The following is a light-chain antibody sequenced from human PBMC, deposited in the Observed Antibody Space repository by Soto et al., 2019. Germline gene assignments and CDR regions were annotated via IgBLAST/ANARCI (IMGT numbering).Light chain of an antibody. CDR3: QQYGSSPTWT. CDR2: GAS. Sequence: DIVLTQSPGTLCLSPGERATLSCRASQSVSSSYLAWYQQKPGQAPRLLIYGASSRATGIPDRFSGSGSGTDFTLTISRLEPEDSAVYYCQQYGSSPTWTFGQGTKVDIK. V-gene: IGKV3-20*01. J-gene: IGKJ1*01. CDR1: QSVSSSY.